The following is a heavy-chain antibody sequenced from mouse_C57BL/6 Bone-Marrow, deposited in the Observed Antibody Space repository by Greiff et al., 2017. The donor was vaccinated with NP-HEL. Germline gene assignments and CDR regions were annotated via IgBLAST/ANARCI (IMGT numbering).Heavy chain of an antibody. CDR1: GYTFTSYG. Sequence: QVQLQQSGAELARPGASVKLSCKASGYTFTSYGISWVKQRTGQGLEWIGEIYPRSGNTYYNEKFKGKATLTADKSSSTAYMELRSLTSEDSAVYFCARWGYYGSSSYYFDYWGQGTTLTVSS. D-gene: IGHD1-1*01. J-gene: IGHJ2*01. CDR2: IYPRSGNT. V-gene: IGHV1-81*01. CDR3: ARWGYYGSSSYYFDY.